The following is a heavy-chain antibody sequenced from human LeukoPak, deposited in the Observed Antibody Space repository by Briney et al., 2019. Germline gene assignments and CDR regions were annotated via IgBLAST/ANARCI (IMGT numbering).Heavy chain of an antibody. Sequence: SETLSLTCTVSGGSISSYYWSWIRQPPGKGLEWIGYIYYSGSTNYNPSLKSRVTISVDTSKNQFSLKLSSVTAADTAVYHCASDYGDYSLGYWGQGTLVTVSS. CDR3: ASDYGDYSLGY. D-gene: IGHD4-17*01. V-gene: IGHV4-59*01. CDR2: IYYSGST. CDR1: GGSISSYY. J-gene: IGHJ4*02.